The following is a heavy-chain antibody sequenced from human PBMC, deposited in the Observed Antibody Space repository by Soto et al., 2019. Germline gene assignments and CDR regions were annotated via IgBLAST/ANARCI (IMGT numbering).Heavy chain of an antibody. Sequence: QVQLVQSGAEVKTSGASVKVSCKASGDTFNSHYIHWVRQAPGQGLEWMGIIDPSGGSARYAQKFHGRVTMTRDTSTNTVYMEVSSLRFEDTAVYYCASRQEYYYGMGVWGQGPTVTVSS. CDR1: GDTFNSHY. J-gene: IGHJ6*02. CDR2: IDPSGGSA. CDR3: ASRQEYYYGMGV. V-gene: IGHV1-46*02.